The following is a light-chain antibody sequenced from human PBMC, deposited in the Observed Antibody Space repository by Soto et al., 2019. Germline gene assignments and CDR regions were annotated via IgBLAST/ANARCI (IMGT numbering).Light chain of an antibody. Sequence: DIQMTQSPSSLSASVGDRVTITCRASQSISNYLNWYQQKPGKAPKLLIYAAPIMQSGGPSRFSVSGSETDFTLTISSLQPDDSATYYCQQSFSPLWSFGQGTKVEV. V-gene: IGKV1-39*01. CDR2: AAP. CDR3: QQSFSPLWS. J-gene: IGKJ1*01. CDR1: QSISNY.